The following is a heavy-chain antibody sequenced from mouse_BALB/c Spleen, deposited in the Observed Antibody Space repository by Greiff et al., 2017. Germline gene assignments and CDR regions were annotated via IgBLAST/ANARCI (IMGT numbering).Heavy chain of an antibody. Sequence: QVQLQQPGAELVKPGASVKLSCKASGYTFTSYWMHWVKQRPGQGLEWIGEIDPSDSYTNYNQKFKGKATLTVDKSSSTAYMQLSSLTSEDSAVYYCAIYYCGSRGASYWYFDVWGAGTTVTVSS. CDR3: AIYYCGSRGASYWYFDV. D-gene: IGHD1-1*01. CDR2: IDPSDSYT. J-gene: IGHJ1*01. CDR1: GYTFTSYW. V-gene: IGHV1-69*02.